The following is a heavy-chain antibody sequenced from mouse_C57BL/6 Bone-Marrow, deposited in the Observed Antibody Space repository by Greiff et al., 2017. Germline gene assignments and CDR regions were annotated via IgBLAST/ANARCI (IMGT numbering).Heavy chain of an antibody. V-gene: IGHV1-18*01. Sequence: EVQLQQSGPELVKPGASVKIPCKASGYTFTDYNMDWVKQSHGKSLEWIGDINPNNGGTIYNQKFKGQATLTVDKSSSTAYLELRSLTSEDTAVSYYARTLGGLYYFVYWGQGTTLTVSS. CDR3: ARTLGGLYYFVY. CDR2: INPNNGGT. CDR1: GYTFTDYN. J-gene: IGHJ2*01. D-gene: IGHD4-1*01.